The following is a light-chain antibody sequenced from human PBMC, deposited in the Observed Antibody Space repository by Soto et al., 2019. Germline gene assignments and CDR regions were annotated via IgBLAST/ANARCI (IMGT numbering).Light chain of an antibody. V-gene: IGKV1-39*01. CDR3: PKSHRFPLT. CDR2: DAS. CDR1: ESISTS. J-gene: IGKJ2*01. Sequence: DIQMTQSPSSLSAAVGDRVTITCRASESISTSLHWYQQKPGKAPKVLIYDASGLHSGVPSRFSGNGSWKEFTLTISSLQREDFAIYFCPKSHRFPLTFGQGTKVEI.